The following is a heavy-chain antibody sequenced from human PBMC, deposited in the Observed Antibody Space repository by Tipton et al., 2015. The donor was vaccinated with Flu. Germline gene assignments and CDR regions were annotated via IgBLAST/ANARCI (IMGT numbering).Heavy chain of an antibody. CDR2: VHQTGST. Sequence: TLSLTCSVSGDSIGSRYFWGWIRQPPGKGLEWIGNVHQTGSTYYNPSLRSRVTIAVDTSKSQFSLQLRSVTAADTAVYYCAKDSTPSLTVTVTAAGGIDFWGQGTQVTVSS. CDR1: GDSIGSRYF. J-gene: IGHJ4*02. D-gene: IGHD2-21*02. CDR3: AKDSTPSLTVTVTAAGGIDF. V-gene: IGHV4-38-2*02.